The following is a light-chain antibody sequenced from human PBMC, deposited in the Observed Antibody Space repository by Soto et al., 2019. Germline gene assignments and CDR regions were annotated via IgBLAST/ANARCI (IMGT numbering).Light chain of an antibody. J-gene: IGKJ5*01. CDR1: QMVSSSC. CDR2: GAS. V-gene: IGKV3-20*01. CDR3: QQYGSSPPIS. Sequence: IAFTQSPGTLCLLQRERATLSCRASQMVSSSCLAWYQQKPGQAPTLLIDGASSSSTGIPHRFRASGSGADSTLTISTLPSEAFPVYYCQQYGSSPPISFGYGTRLEIK.